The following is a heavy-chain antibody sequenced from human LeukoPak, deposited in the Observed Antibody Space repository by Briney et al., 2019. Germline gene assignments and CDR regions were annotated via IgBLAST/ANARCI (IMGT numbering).Heavy chain of an antibody. J-gene: IGHJ4*02. CDR2: ISSSGTT. D-gene: IGHD3-10*01. Sequence: GGSLRLSCAASGFTFSTYSMNWVRQAPGKGLEWVSYISSSGTTYYADSVKGRFTISRDNSKSTLYLQMNSLRAEDTAVYYCAKCLFYYGPDYWGQGTLVTVSS. CDR1: GFTFSTYS. V-gene: IGHV3-48*01. CDR3: AKCLFYYGPDY.